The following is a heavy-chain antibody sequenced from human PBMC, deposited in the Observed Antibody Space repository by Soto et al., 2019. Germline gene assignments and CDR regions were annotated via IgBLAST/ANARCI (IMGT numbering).Heavy chain of an antibody. V-gene: IGHV1-69*06. CDR1: GGTFSGYA. CDR3: ARDPTPTAL. J-gene: IGHJ4*02. CDR2: IIPIFGTA. Sequence: SVKVACKSSGGTFSGYAISLVRQAPGQGLEWMGGIIPIFGTANYAQKFHGRVTITADKSTRTAYMELSSLRSEYTAVYYCARDPTPTALWGQGTLVTVSS. D-gene: IGHD4-17*01.